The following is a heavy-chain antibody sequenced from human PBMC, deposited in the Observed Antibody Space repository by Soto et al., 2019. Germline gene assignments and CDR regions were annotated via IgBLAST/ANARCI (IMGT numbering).Heavy chain of an antibody. J-gene: IGHJ4*02. D-gene: IGHD3-3*01. Sequence: GGSLRLSCAASVFTFSTFSMHWVRQSPGKWLEWISYISISGSTKXXADSAKGRXTISSDNSKNSXNLQMXSLRAEDTAVYYCARAFLCVDYWRQGALVTVSS. CDR1: VFTFSTFS. V-gene: IGHV3-48*01. CDR2: ISISGSTK. CDR3: ARAFLCVDY.